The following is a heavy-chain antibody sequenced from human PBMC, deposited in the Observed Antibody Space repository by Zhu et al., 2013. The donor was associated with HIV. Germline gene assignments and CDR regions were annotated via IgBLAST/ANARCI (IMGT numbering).Heavy chain of an antibody. CDR2: INPKNGGT. Sequence: QVQLVQSGAEVKKPGSSVKVSCKASGGTFSSYAISWVRQAPGQGLEWMGWINPKNGGTNYAQQFKGRLTMTRDTSIDTAYMDLNNLKSDDTAVYYCAREDRRLMTALEYWGQGTLVTISS. CDR3: AREDRRLMTALEY. D-gene: IGHD2-21*02. J-gene: IGHJ4*02. V-gene: IGHV1-2*02. CDR1: GGTFSSYA.